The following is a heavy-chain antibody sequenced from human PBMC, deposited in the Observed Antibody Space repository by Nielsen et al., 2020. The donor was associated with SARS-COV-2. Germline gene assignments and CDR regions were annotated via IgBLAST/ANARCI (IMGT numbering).Heavy chain of an antibody. CDR3: ARYYDILTGYYTPRIYYYYGMDV. CDR2: IQSGGNT. V-gene: IGHV3-53*03. J-gene: IGHJ6*02. Sequence: WIRQPPGKGLEWVSIIQSGGNTYYADSVKGRFTISRDNAKNSLYLQMNSLRAEDTAVYYCARYYDILTGYYTPRIYYYYGMDVWGQGTTVTVSS. D-gene: IGHD3-9*01.